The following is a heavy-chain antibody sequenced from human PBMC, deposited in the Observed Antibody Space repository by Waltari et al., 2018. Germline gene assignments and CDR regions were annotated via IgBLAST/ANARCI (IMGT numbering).Heavy chain of an antibody. V-gene: IGHV3-7*01. Sequence: VRQTPGKGLDWVVNINQYGSEEYYVDSVMGRFTISRDNAKNSLYLQMNSLRAEDTAVYSCAILELTRYSYGLGYWGQGTLVTVSS. D-gene: IGHD5-18*01. CDR3: AILELTRYSYGLGY. J-gene: IGHJ4*02. CDR2: INQYGSEE.